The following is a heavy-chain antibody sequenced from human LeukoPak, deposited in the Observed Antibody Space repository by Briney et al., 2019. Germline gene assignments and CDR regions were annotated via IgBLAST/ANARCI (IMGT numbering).Heavy chain of an antibody. D-gene: IGHD2-15*01. J-gene: IGHJ6*03. Sequence: SETLSLTXTVSGGSIRSGSYYWSWIRQPAGKGLEWIGRIYTSGSTNYNPSLKSRVTISVDTSKNQFSLKLSSVTAADTAVYYCAREGYCSGGSCLYYYYYYMDVWGKGTTVTVSS. CDR1: GGSIRSGSYY. CDR2: IYTSGST. V-gene: IGHV4-61*02. CDR3: AREGYCSGGSCLYYYYYYMDV.